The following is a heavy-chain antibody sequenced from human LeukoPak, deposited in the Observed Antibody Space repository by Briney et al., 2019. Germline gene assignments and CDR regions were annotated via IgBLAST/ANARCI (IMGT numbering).Heavy chain of an antibody. D-gene: IGHD2-2*02. CDR3: ARVRIVVVPAAIKNWFDP. CDR1: GGSLSGYY. V-gene: IGHV4-34*01. CDR2: INHSGST. J-gene: IGHJ5*02. Sequence: SETLSLTCAVYGGSLSGYYWSWIRQPPGKGLEWIGEINHSGSTNYNPSLKSRVTISVDTSKNQFSLKLSSVTAADTAVYYCARVRIVVVPAAIKNWFDPWGQGTLVTVSS.